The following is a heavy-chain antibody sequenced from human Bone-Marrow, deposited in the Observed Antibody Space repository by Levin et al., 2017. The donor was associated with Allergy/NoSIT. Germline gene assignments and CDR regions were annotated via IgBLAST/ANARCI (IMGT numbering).Heavy chain of an antibody. J-gene: IGHJ4*02. D-gene: IGHD1-26*01. CDR3: ARHYTEWELRQYFDY. CDR2: ICYSGST. Sequence: SETLSLTCTVSGGSISSSSYYWGWIRQPPGKGLEWIGSICYSGSTYYNPSLKSRVTISVDTSKNQFSLKLSSVTAADTAVYYWARHYTEWELRQYFDYWGQGTLVTVSS. CDR1: GGSISSSSYY. V-gene: IGHV4-39*01.